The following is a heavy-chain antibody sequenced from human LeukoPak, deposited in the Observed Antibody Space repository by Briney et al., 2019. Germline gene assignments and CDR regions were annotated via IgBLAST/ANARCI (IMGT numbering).Heavy chain of an antibody. V-gene: IGHV4-61*01. CDR1: GDSVNSRNYY. Sequence: PSETLSLTCSVSGDSVNSRNYYWSWIRRPPGKGLECFGYIYYTGAANYNPSVKSRVTISLDTSKNQFSLRLSSVTAADTAVYYCARYFSGKTLDYWGQGMLVTVSS. CDR3: ARYFSGKTLDY. D-gene: IGHD1-1*01. J-gene: IGHJ4*02. CDR2: IYYTGAA.